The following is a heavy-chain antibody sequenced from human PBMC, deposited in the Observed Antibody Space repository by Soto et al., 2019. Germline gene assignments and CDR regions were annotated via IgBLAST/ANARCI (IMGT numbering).Heavy chain of an antibody. Sequence: PGGSLRLSCRGSGFTFSSYSMNWVRQAPGKGLEWVAYISGSSSTIEYADSVKGRLTVSRDNAKESLYLQMNSLRDEDTAIYHCARDGPVTISGLVVIGPYYFDYWGQGTPVTVSS. J-gene: IGHJ4*02. CDR1: GFTFSSYS. CDR2: ISGSSSTI. D-gene: IGHD3-3*02. CDR3: ARDGPVTISGLVVIGPYYFDY. V-gene: IGHV3-48*02.